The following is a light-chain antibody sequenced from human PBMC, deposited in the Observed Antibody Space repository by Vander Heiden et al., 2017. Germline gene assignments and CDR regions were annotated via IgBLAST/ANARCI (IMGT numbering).Light chain of an antibody. J-gene: IGKJ1*01. CDR2: AAS. V-gene: IGKV1-39*01. Sequence: DIQMTQSPSSLSASVGDRVTITCRASQSISSYLNWYQQKPVKAPKLLIYAASSLHSGVPSRFSRSGYGKDFTLTISSRQPEDFAAYYCQQNYCNLTWTFGQGTKVEIK. CDR1: QSISSY. CDR3: QQNYCNLTWT.